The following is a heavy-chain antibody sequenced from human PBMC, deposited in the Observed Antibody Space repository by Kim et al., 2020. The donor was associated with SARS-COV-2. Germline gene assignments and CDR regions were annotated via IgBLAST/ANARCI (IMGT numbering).Heavy chain of an antibody. V-gene: IGHV4-34*01. Sequence: SETLSLTCAVYGGSFSGYYWSWIRQPPGKGLEWIGEINHSGSTNYNPSLKSRVTISVDTSKNQFSLKLSSVTAADTAVYYCARVGYGWNLNWFAPWGQGT. CDR2: INHSGST. CDR1: GGSFSGYY. J-gene: IGHJ5*02. D-gene: IGHD1-1*01. CDR3: ARVGYGWNLNWFAP.